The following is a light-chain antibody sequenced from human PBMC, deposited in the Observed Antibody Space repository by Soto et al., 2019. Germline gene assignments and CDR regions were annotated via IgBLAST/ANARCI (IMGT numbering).Light chain of an antibody. J-gene: IGLJ2*01. CDR1: SSDVGGYNY. CDR2: EVS. Sequence: QSALTQPPSASGSPGQSVTISCTGTSSDVGGYNYVSWYQQHPGKAPKLMIYEVSKRTSGVPDRFSGSKSGNTASLTVSGLQAEEEADYCCSSYAGSNNLVFGGGTKVTVL. CDR3: SSYAGSNNLV. V-gene: IGLV2-8*01.